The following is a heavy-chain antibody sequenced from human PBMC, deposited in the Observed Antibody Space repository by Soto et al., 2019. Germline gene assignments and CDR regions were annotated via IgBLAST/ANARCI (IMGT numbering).Heavy chain of an antibody. Sequence: EVQLVESGGGLVQPGRSLRLSCAASGFTFDDYAMHWVRQAPGKGLEWVSGISWNSGSIGYADSVKGRFTISRDNAKNSLYLQMNSLRAEDTALYYCAKAKDSSSWYRVAFDIWGQGTMVTVSS. J-gene: IGHJ3*02. D-gene: IGHD6-13*01. CDR1: GFTFDDYA. V-gene: IGHV3-9*01. CDR2: ISWNSGSI. CDR3: AKAKDSSSWYRVAFDI.